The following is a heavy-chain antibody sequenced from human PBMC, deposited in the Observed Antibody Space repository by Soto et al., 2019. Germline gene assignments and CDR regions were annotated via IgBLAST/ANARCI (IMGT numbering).Heavy chain of an antibody. CDR1: GGSIGSDYYY. J-gene: IGHJ6*02. Sequence: TPSLTCNVSGGSIGSDYYYWSWIRQPPGKGLEWIGYFYYRGSTYTNPSLKSRVTMSVDTSKNQFSLKMTSVTAADTAVYYCATAPGPYYHGMDVWGQGTSVTVS. CDR2: FYYRGST. V-gene: IGHV4-30-4*01. D-gene: IGHD3-10*01. CDR3: ATAPGPYYHGMDV.